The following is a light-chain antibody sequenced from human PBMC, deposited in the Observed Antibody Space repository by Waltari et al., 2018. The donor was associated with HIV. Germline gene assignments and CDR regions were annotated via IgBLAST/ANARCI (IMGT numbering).Light chain of an antibody. Sequence: EIVLTQSPGTLSLSPGERATLSCRASQSVSSNYLAWYQQKPGQAPRLLIYGASSRATGIPDRFRGRGSGTDFTLTISRLEPEDFAVYYCQQYGSSPRTFGQGTKVEIK. CDR2: GAS. CDR3: QQYGSSPRT. J-gene: IGKJ1*01. CDR1: QSVSSNY. V-gene: IGKV3-20*01.